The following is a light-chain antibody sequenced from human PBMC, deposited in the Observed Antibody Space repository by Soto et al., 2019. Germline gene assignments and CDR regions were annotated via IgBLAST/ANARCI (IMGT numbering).Light chain of an antibody. J-gene: IGLJ1*01. CDR1: SSDVGDYKY. CDR2: VVS. CDR3: ASYTSSDTPYV. V-gene: IGLV2-14*01. Sequence: QSALTQPASVSGSPGQSITISCTGTSSDVGDYKYVSWYQQHPDKAPKLMIYVVSNRPSGVSNRFSGSKSGNTASLTISGLQAEDEADYYCASYTSSDTPYVFGTGTKVTVL.